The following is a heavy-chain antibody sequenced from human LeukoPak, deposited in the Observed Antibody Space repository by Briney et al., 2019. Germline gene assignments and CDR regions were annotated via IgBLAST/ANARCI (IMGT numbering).Heavy chain of an antibody. D-gene: IGHD4-17*01. V-gene: IGHV3-7*01. Sequence: GGSLRLSCAASGFIFRNHWMSWVRQVPGRALEWVAHIKQDGNEKHYVDSVEGRFTLSRDDSKNSLYLQMNSLRVDDSVVYYCARGPNYGDRVDYFDYWGQGTLVTVSS. J-gene: IGHJ4*02. CDR3: ARGPNYGDRVDYFDY. CDR2: IKQDGNEK. CDR1: GFIFRNHW.